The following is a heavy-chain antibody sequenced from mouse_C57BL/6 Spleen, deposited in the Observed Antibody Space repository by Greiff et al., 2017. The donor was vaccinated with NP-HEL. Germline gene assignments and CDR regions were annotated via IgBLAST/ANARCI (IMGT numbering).Heavy chain of an antibody. D-gene: IGHD1-1*01. CDR3: ARWDYGSSTDY. Sequence: QVQLQQPGAELVMPGASVKLSCKASGYTFSSYWMHWVKQRPGQGLEWIGEIDPSDSYTNYKQKFKGKSTLTVDKSSSTAYMQLSSLTSEDSAVYYCARWDYGSSTDYWGQGTTLTVSS. CDR1: GYTFSSYW. CDR2: IDPSDSYT. J-gene: IGHJ2*01. V-gene: IGHV1-69*01.